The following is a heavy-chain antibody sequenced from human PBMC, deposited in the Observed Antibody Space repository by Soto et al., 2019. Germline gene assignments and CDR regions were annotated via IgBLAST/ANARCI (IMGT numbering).Heavy chain of an antibody. Sequence: GGSLRLSCAASGFTFSSYAMSWVRQAPGKGLEWVSAISGSGGSTYYADSVKGRFTISRDNSKNTLYLQMNSLRAEDTAVYYCAKDPGYCSSTSCYYWFDPWGQGTLVTVSS. CDR1: GFTFSSYA. CDR2: ISGSGGST. J-gene: IGHJ5*02. V-gene: IGHV3-23*01. CDR3: AKDPGYCSSTSCYYWFDP. D-gene: IGHD2-2*01.